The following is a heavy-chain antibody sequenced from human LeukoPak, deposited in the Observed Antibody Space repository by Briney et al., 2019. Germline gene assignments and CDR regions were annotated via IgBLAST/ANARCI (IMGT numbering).Heavy chain of an antibody. J-gene: IGHJ4*02. D-gene: IGHD6-6*01. V-gene: IGHV4-61*01. CDR1: GGSVSSGSYY. CDR2: IYYSGST. CDR3: ARESYSSFHLFDF. Sequence: KPSETLSLTCTVSGGSVSSGSYYWSWIRQPPGKGLEWIGYIYYSGSTNYNPSLKSRVTMSLDTSKNQISLKVNSVTAADTAVYYCARESYSSFHLFDFWGQVTLVTVSS.